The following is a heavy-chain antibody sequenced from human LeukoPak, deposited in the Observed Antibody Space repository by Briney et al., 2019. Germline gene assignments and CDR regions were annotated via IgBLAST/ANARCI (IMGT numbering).Heavy chain of an antibody. CDR2: IYYSGST. J-gene: IGHJ3*02. D-gene: IGHD2-21*02. Sequence: SETLSLTCTVSGGSIGSSSHYWGWIRQPPGKGLEWIGSIYYSGSTYYNPSLKSRVTISVDTSKNQFSLKVNSVTAADTAVYYCARDCDWGKGAFDIWGQGTMVTVSS. CDR3: ARDCDWGKGAFDI. CDR1: GGSIGSSSHY. V-gene: IGHV4-39*07.